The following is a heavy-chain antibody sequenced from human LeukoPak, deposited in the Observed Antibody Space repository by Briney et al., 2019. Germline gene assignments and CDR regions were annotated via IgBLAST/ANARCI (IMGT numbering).Heavy chain of an antibody. V-gene: IGHV5-51*01. J-gene: IGHJ1*01. CDR3: ARPPNYDSWSGYHTGAEYFQH. CDR1: GYSFTSYW. D-gene: IGHD3-3*01. Sequence: GESLKISCKASGYSFTSYWIAWVRQMPGKGLEWMGIIYPGDSETRYSPSFQGQVTISADRSISTAYLQWSSLKASDTAIYYCARPPNYDSWSGYHTGAEYFQHWGQGTLVTVPS. CDR2: IYPGDSET.